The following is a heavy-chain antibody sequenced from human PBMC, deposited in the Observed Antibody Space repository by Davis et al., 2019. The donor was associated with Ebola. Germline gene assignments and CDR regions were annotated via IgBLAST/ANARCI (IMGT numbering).Heavy chain of an antibody. V-gene: IGHV3-53*04. Sequence: GGSLRLSCAASGFTVSSNYMSWVRQAPGKGLEWVSVTHSGGSTYYADSAKGRFTISRHISKNTLYLQMNSLRPEDTAVYYCATSNYFDSSGYYYWGQGTLVTVSS. CDR1: GFTVSSNY. J-gene: IGHJ4*02. CDR3: ATSNYFDSSGYYY. CDR2: THSGGST. D-gene: IGHD3-22*01.